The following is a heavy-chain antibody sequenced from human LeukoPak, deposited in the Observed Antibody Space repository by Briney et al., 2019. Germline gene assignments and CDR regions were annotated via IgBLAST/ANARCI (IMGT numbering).Heavy chain of an antibody. CDR1: GFTFSSYA. V-gene: IGHV3-23*01. CDR3: AKDQGEWYYDSSGYWLGPFDY. Sequence: GGSLRLSCAASGFTFSSYAMSWVRQAPGKGLEWVSAISGSGGSTYYADSVKGRFTISRDNSKNTLYLQMNSLRAEDTAVYYCAKDQGEWYYDSSGYWLGPFDYWGQGTLVTVSS. CDR2: ISGSGGST. J-gene: IGHJ4*02. D-gene: IGHD3-22*01.